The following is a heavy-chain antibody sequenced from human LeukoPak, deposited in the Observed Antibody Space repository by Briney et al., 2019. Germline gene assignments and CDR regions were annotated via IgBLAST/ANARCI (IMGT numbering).Heavy chain of an antibody. CDR2: TYYRSKWYN. J-gene: IGHJ3*02. CDR3: ERENVRHYGSSSVVAFDI. D-gene: IGHD6-6*01. Sequence: SQTLSLTCAISGDSVSSNSAAWNWIRQSPSRGLEWLGRTYYRSKWYNDYAVSVKSRITINPDTSKNQFSLQLNSVTPEDTAVYYFERENVRHYGSSSVVAFDIWGQGTMVTVSS. V-gene: IGHV6-1*01. CDR1: GDSVSSNSAA.